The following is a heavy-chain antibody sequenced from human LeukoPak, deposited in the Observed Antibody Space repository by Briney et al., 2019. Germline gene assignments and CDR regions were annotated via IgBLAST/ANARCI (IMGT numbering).Heavy chain of an antibody. CDR1: GYTFTSYG. CDR3: ARDRAGIAAAGSFDY. Sequence: ASVKVSCKASGYTFTSYGISWVRQAPGQGLEWMGWISAYNGNTNYAQKLQGRVTMTTDTSTSTAYMELRNLRSDDTAVYYCARDRAGIAAAGSFDYWGQGTLVTVSS. D-gene: IGHD6-13*01. CDR2: ISAYNGNT. J-gene: IGHJ4*02. V-gene: IGHV1-18*01.